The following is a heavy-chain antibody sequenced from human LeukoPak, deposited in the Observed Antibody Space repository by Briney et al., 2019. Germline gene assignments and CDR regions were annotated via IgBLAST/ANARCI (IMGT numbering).Heavy chain of an antibody. D-gene: IGHD3-22*01. J-gene: IGHJ4*02. V-gene: IGHV1-69*13. CDR2: IIPILGTA. Sequence: SVKVSCKASGGTFGSYAVSWVRQAPGQGLEWMGGIIPILGTANYAQKFQGRVTITADESTSTAYTELSSLRSEDTAVYYCARDRYYDGSGHYFESIYWGQGTLVTVSS. CDR3: ARDRYYDGSGHYFESIY. CDR1: GGTFGSYA.